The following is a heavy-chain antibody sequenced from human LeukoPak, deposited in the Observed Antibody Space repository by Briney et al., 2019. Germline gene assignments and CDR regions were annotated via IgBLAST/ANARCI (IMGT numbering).Heavy chain of an antibody. CDR3: AKSAGDYYYYYMDV. Sequence: PGGSLRLSCAASGFAFSSYARIWVRQAPGKGLEWVSSISGGGSNTYYADSVKGRFTISRDQSKNTLYVQMNSLRAEDTAIYYCAKSAGDYYYYYMDVWGKGTTVTVSS. V-gene: IGHV3-23*01. D-gene: IGHD3-10*01. CDR2: ISGGGSNT. J-gene: IGHJ6*03. CDR1: GFAFSSYA.